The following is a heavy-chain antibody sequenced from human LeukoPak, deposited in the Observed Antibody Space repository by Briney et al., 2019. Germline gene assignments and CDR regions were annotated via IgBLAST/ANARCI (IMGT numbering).Heavy chain of an antibody. CDR1: GFTFSSYA. CDR3: ARSHSSGQGFDY. J-gene: IGHJ4*02. Sequence: GGSLRLSCAASGFTFSSYAMHWVRQAPGKGLEWVAVISYDGSNKYYADSVEGRFTISRDNSKNTLYLQMNSLRAEDTAVYYCARSHSSGQGFDYWGQGTLVTVSS. V-gene: IGHV3-30*04. CDR2: ISYDGSNK. D-gene: IGHD6-19*01.